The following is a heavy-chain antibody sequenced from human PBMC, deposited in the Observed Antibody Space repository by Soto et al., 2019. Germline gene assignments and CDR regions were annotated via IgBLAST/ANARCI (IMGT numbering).Heavy chain of an antibody. D-gene: IGHD4-17*01. CDR1: GFTFSSYA. CDR2: ISGSGGST. V-gene: IGHV3-23*01. CDR3: AKHRLRGSLFVEY. Sequence: EVQLLESGGGLVQPGGSLRLSCAASGFTFSSYAMSWVRQAPGKGLEWVSAISGSGGSTYYADSVKGRFTISRDNSKNTLYVKMNSLRAEDTAVYYCAKHRLRGSLFVEYWGQGTLVTVPS. J-gene: IGHJ4*02.